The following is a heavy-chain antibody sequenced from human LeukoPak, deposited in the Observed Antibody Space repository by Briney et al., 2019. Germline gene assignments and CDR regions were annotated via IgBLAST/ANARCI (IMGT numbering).Heavy chain of an antibody. D-gene: IGHD6-6*01. J-gene: IGHJ4*02. CDR2: INWNGGST. V-gene: IGHV3-20*04. Sequence: SGGSLRLSCAASGFTCDDYGMSWVRQAPGKGLEWVSGINWNGGSTGYADSVKGRFTISRDNAKNSLYLQMNSLRAEDTALYYCARMGSIAARVDYWGQGTLVTVSS. CDR3: ARMGSIAARVDY. CDR1: GFTCDDYG.